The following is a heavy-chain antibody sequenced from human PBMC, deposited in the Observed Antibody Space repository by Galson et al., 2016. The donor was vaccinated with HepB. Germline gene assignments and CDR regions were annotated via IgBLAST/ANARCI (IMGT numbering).Heavy chain of an antibody. CDR1: GFRFTNYA. D-gene: IGHD1-26*01. V-gene: IGHV3-23*01. CDR2: ISGSGGNT. CDR3: ARDGRGLKSHPDHFHY. Sequence: SLRLSCAASGFRFTNYAISWVRQAPGQGLEWVSTISGSGGNTYYADSLKGRFTITRDNSRNTVYLQMHSLRAEDTAVYFCARDGRGLKSHPDHFHYWGQGTPVTVSS. J-gene: IGHJ4*02.